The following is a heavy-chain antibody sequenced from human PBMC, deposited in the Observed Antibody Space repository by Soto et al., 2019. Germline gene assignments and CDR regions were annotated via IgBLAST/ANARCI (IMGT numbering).Heavy chain of an antibody. V-gene: IGHV3-23*01. D-gene: IGHD6-13*01. CDR3: AKSRQQLGAFDI. Sequence: GGSLRLSCAASGFTFSSYAMSWVRRAPGKGLEWVSAISGSGGSTYYADSVKGRFTISRDNSKNTLYLQMNSLRAEDTAVYYCAKSRQQLGAFDIWGQGTMVTVSS. CDR1: GFTFSSYA. CDR2: ISGSGGST. J-gene: IGHJ3*02.